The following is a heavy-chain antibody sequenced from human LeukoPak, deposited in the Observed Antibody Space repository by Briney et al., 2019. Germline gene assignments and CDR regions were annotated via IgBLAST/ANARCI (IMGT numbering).Heavy chain of an antibody. V-gene: IGHV4-34*01. CDR3: ARVSSGWGYYFDY. Sequence: SETLPLTCTVYGRSFRGYYWRCLRQPPGKGLEWIGEINHSGSTNYNPSLKSRVTISVDTSKNQFSLKLSSVTAADTAVYYCARVSSGWGYYFDYCGQGTLVTVSS. CDR1: GRSFRGYY. D-gene: IGHD6-19*01. J-gene: IGHJ4*02. CDR2: INHSGST.